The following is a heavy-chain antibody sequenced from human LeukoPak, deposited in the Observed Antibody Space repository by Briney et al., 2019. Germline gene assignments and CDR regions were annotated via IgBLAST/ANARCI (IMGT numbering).Heavy chain of an antibody. CDR2: INPNSGGT. J-gene: IGHJ4*02. CDR3: ARVYYDSSGYLLSDY. D-gene: IGHD3-22*01. Sequence: ASVKVSCKASGYTFTGYYMHWVRQAPGQGLEWMGRINPNSGGTNYAQKFQGRVTMTRDTSISTAYMELSRLRSDDTAVYYCARVYYDSSGYLLSDYWGQGTLVTVSS. V-gene: IGHV1-2*06. CDR1: GYTFTGYY.